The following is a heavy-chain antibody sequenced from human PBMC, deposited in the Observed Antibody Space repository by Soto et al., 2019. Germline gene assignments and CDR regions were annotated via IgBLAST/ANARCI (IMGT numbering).Heavy chain of an antibody. D-gene: IGHD1-1*01. V-gene: IGHV5-51*01. CDR1: GYSFTTYW. CDR2: LDPGDSQI. Sequence: GESLKISCKGPGYSFTTYWIGCVRQVPGKGLEWMAILDPGDSQIRYSPSFQCLVSISVDMSITTAYLQCSSLKAPDTHRSSFARSKYRTNWNRGIDVWGQGTTVTVSS. CDR3: ARSKYRTNWNRGIDV. J-gene: IGHJ6*02.